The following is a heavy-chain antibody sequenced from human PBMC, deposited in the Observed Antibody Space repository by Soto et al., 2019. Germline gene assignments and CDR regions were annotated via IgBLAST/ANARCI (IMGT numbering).Heavy chain of an antibody. CDR2: IIPIFGTA. Sequence: QVQLVQSGAEVKKPGSSVKVSCKASVGTFSSYASSWVRQAPGQGLEWMGGIIPIFGTANYAQQFQGRVTVPADESTSTAYMELSSLRSEDTAVYYCARDSSCWYYWGQGTLVSVSS. D-gene: IGHD6-19*01. J-gene: IGHJ4*02. CDR3: ARDSSCWYY. V-gene: IGHV1-69*01. CDR1: VGTFSSYA.